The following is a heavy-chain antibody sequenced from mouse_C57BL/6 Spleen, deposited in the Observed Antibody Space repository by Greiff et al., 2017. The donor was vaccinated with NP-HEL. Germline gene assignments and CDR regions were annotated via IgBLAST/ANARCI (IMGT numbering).Heavy chain of an antibody. J-gene: IGHJ3*01. CDR2: IDPSDSYT. D-gene: IGHD2-3*01. CDR1: GYTFTSYW. CDR3: ARVGDGYLFAY. Sequence: VQLQQSGAELVKPGASVKLSCKASGYTFTSYWMQWVKQRPGQGLEWIGEIDPSDSYTNYNQKFKGKATLTVDTSSSTAYMQLSSLTSEDSAVYYCARVGDGYLFAYWGQGTLVTVSA. V-gene: IGHV1-50*01.